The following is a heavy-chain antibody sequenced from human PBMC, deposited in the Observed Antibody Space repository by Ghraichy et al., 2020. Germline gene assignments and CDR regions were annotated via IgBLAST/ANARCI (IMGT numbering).Heavy chain of an antibody. CDR2: IYYSGST. J-gene: IGHJ3*02. CDR3: ARSPDRVATIDAFDI. V-gene: IGHV4-59*01. D-gene: IGHD5-12*01. Sequence: SETLSLTCTFSGGSISSYYWSWIRQPPGKGLEWIGYIYYSGSTNYNPSLKSRVTISVDTSKNQFSLKLSSVTAADTAVYYCARSPDRVATIDAFDIWGQGTMVTVSS. CDR1: GGSISSYY.